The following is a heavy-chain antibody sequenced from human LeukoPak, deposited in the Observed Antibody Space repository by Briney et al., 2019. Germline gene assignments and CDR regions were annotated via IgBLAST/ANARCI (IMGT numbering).Heavy chain of an antibody. CDR1: GFTFSSYS. V-gene: IGHV3-48*01. D-gene: IGHD6-6*01. CDR2: ISSSSSTI. J-gene: IGHJ4*02. CDR3: ASRRPTDY. Sequence: TGGSLRLSCAASGFTFSSYSMTWVRQAPGKGLEWVSYISSSSSTIYYAGSVKGRFTISRDNAKNSLYPQMNSLRAEDTAVYFCASRRPTDYWGQGTLVSVSS.